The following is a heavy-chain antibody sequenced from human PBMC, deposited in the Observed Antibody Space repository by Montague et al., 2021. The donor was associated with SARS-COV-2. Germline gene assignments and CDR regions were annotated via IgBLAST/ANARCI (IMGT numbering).Heavy chain of an antibody. CDR1: GGSFSGYY. Sequence: SETLSLTCAVYGGSFSGYYWSWICQPPGKGLEWIGEINHSRSANYNPSLTSRVTISVDTSKNQFSLKLSSVTAADTAVYYCAGVRYYGSGTSLGMDVWGQGTTVTVSS. J-gene: IGHJ6*02. V-gene: IGHV4-34*01. CDR2: INHSRSA. CDR3: AGVRYYGSGTSLGMDV. D-gene: IGHD3-10*01.